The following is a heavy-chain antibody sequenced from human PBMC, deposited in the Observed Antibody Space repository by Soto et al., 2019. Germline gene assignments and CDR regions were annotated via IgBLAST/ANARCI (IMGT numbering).Heavy chain of an antibody. CDR1: GFTFGDYA. V-gene: IGHV3-9*01. CDR2: FKWNSGDV. Sequence: GGSLRLSCAASGFTFGDYAMHWVRQVPGKGLEWVSGFKWNSGDVGYADSVKGRFTISRDNAKNSLYLQMNSLRPEDTAVYYCAKDRSSGSPYYGMDFWGQGTMVTVSS. CDR3: AKDRSSGSPYYGMDF. J-gene: IGHJ6*02. D-gene: IGHD3-10*01.